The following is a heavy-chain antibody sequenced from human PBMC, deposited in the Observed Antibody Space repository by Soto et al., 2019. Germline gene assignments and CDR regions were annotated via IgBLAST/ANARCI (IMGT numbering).Heavy chain of an antibody. V-gene: IGHV1-69*13. Sequence: GASVKVSCKTSGGTFSSYTISWIRQAPGQGLEWMGGIVPVFSSTNYAQKFQDRVTITADESTSTAYLELSGLRSDDTAVYYCAREFRVAAYSHWGQGTLVTVSS. CDR2: IVPVFSST. J-gene: IGHJ4*01. CDR3: AREFRVAAYSH. D-gene: IGHD6-19*01. CDR1: GGTFSSYT.